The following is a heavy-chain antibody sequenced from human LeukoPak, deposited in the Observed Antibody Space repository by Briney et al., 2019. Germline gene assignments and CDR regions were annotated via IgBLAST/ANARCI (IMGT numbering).Heavy chain of an antibody. V-gene: IGHV4-61*02. CDR3: ARVVVITTYAFDI. Sequence: PSQTLSLTCTVSGGSISSGSYYWSWIRQPAGKGLEWIGRIYTSGSTNYNPSLKSRVTISVDTSKNQFPLKLSSVTAADTAVYYCARVVVITTYAFDIWGQGTMVTVSS. CDR1: GGSISSGSYY. D-gene: IGHD3-22*01. J-gene: IGHJ3*02. CDR2: IYTSGST.